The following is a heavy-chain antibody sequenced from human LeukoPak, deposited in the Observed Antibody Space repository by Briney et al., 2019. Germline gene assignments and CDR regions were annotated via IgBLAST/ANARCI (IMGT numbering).Heavy chain of an antibody. J-gene: IGHJ4*02. Sequence: PGGSLRLSCAASGFTFSSYWMSWVRQAPGKGLEWVAVISYDESTKYYADSVKGRFTISRDNSKNTLYLQMNSLRAEDTAVYYCARERVSGEQQLVLYYWGQGTLVTVSS. CDR3: ARERVSGEQQLVLYY. CDR2: ISYDESTK. CDR1: GFTFSSYW. V-gene: IGHV3-30-3*01. D-gene: IGHD6-13*01.